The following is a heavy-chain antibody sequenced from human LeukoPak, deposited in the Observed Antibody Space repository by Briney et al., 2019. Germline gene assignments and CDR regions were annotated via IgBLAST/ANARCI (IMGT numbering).Heavy chain of an antibody. CDR1: GGTFSSYA. CDR2: IVPIFGTA. V-gene: IGHV1-69*13. J-gene: IGHJ6*02. CDR3: ARGREIAAAGRVSIWYYYGMDV. D-gene: IGHD6-13*01. Sequence: GASVKVSCKASGGTFSSYAISWVRQAPGQGLEWMGGIVPIFGTANYAQKFQGRVTITADESTSTAYMELSSLRSEDTAVYYCARGREIAAAGRVSIWYYYGMDVWGQGTTVTVSS.